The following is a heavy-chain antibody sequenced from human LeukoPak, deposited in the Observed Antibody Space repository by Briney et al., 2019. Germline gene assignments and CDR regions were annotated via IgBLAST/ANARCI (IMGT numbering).Heavy chain of an antibody. CDR1: GGTFSSYA. CDR3: ARMGEWELVDY. CDR2: IIPIFGTA. Sequence: SVKVSCKASGGTFSSYAISWVRQAPGQGLEWMGGIIPIFGTANYAQKFQGRVTITTDESTSTAYMELRSLRSDDTAVYYCARMGEWELVDYWGQGTLVTVSS. D-gene: IGHD1-26*01. V-gene: IGHV1-69*05. J-gene: IGHJ4*02.